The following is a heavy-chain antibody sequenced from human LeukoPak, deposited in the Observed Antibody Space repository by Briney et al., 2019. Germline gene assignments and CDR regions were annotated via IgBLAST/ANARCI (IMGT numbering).Heavy chain of an antibody. V-gene: IGHV3-23*01. CDR3: AKELWFGDFDY. D-gene: IGHD3-10*01. CDR2: ISGSGGST. CDR1: GGSFSGSY. Sequence: ETLSLTCAVYGGSFSGSYWSWVRQAPGKGLEWVPAISGSGGSTYYADSVKGRFTISRDNSKNTLYLQMNSLRAEDTAVYYCAKELWFGDFDYWGQGTLVTVSS. J-gene: IGHJ4*02.